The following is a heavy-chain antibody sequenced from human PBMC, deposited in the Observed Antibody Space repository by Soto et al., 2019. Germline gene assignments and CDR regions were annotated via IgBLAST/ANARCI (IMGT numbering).Heavy chain of an antibody. V-gene: IGHV3-30*03. D-gene: IGHD6-6*01. CDR2: ISYDGSNK. CDR1: GFTFSSYG. CDR3: TRVRYGSSSSDY. Sequence: GGSLRLSCAASGFTFSSYGRHWVRQAPGKGLEWVAVISYDGSNKYYADSVKGRFTISRDNSKNTLYLQMNSLKTEDTAVYYCTRVRYGSSSSDYWGQGTLVTVSS. J-gene: IGHJ4*02.